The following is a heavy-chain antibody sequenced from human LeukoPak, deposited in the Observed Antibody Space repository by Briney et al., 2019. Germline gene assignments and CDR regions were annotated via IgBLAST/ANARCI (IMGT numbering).Heavy chain of an antibody. D-gene: IGHD6-13*01. J-gene: IGHJ4*02. V-gene: IGHV3-74*01. Sequence: PGGSLRLSCAASGFTFSIYWMHWVRQAPGKGLVWVSRINSDGRSAVYADSVKGRFTVSRDNAKNTLYLQMNSLRSEDTAVYYCARTGGGAAAGGLEYWGQGTPVTVSS. CDR1: GFTFSIYW. CDR3: ARTGGGAAAGGLEY. CDR2: INSDGRSA.